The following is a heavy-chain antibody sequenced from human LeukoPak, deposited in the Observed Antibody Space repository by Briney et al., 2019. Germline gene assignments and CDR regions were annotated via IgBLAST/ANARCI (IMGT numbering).Heavy chain of an antibody. CDR1: GYAFTTYF. CDR2: INPNSGGT. V-gene: IGHV1-2*02. Sequence: ASVKVSFKTSGYAFTTYFIHWVRQAPGQGLEWMGWINPNSGGTNYAQKFQGRVTMTRDTSISTAYMELSRLRSDDTAVYYCAREGGVKYSSSWETDYWGQGTLVTVSS. D-gene: IGHD6-13*01. CDR3: AREGGVKYSSSWETDY. J-gene: IGHJ4*02.